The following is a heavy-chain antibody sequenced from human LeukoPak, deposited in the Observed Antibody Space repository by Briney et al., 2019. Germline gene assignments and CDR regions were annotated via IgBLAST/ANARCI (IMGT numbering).Heavy chain of an antibody. CDR2: INYNDGNT. CDR3: ARVVGGGNFDY. D-gene: IGHD6-6*01. J-gene: IGHJ4*02. CDR1: GFTLSSYS. Sequence: GGSLRLSCAPSGFTLSSYSMHWVRRAPGKGVEYVSAINYNDGNTYYADSVRGRFTISRDNSKNTLYLQMGSLRDEDMAVYYCARVVGGGNFDYWGQGTLVTVSS. V-gene: IGHV3-64*02.